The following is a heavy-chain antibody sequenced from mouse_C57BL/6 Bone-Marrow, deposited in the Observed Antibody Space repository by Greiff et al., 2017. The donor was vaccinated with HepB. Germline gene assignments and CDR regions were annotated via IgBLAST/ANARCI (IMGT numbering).Heavy chain of an antibody. D-gene: IGHD2-5*01. Sequence: VQLQQSGAELVRPGASVTLSCKASGYTFTDYEMHWVKQTPVHGLEWIGAIDPETGGTAYNQKFKGKAILTADKSSSTAYMELRSLTSEDSAVYYCTRADSNFDYWGQGTTLTVSS. J-gene: IGHJ2*01. V-gene: IGHV1-15*01. CDR1: GYTFTDYE. CDR2: IDPETGGT. CDR3: TRADSNFDY.